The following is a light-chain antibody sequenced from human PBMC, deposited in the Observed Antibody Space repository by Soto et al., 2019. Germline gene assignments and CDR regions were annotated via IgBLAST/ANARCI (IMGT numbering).Light chain of an antibody. Sequence: EIVMTQSPATLSVSPGERASLSCRASQSVSSNLAWYQQKPGQAPRLLIYGASTLATGIPARFSGSGSGTEFTLTIRSLQSEDFAVYYCQHYNNWPPWTFGQGTKVEIK. CDR2: GAS. CDR1: QSVSSN. J-gene: IGKJ1*01. V-gene: IGKV3-15*01. CDR3: QHYNNWPPWT.